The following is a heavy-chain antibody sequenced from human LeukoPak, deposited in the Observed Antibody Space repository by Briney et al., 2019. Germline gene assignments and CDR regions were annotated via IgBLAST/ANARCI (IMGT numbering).Heavy chain of an antibody. Sequence: GGSLRLSCAASGFTFSSYAMHWVRQAPGKGLEWVAVISYDGSNKYYADSVKGRFTISRDNSKNTLYLQMNSLRAEDTAVYYCARRALTFGGVLSLDYWGQGTLVTVSS. CDR2: ISYDGSNK. D-gene: IGHD3-16*01. J-gene: IGHJ4*02. V-gene: IGHV3-30*04. CDR3: ARRALTFGGVLSLDY. CDR1: GFTFSSYA.